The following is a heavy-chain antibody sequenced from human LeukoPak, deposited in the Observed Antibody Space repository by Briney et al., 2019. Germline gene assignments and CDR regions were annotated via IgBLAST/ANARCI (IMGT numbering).Heavy chain of an antibody. Sequence: GGSLRLSCAASGFTFSSYGMHWVRQAPGKGLEWVAVISYVGSNKYYADSVKGRFTISRDNSKNTLYLQMNSLRAEDTAVYYCAKNSPGEGAYFDSWGQGTLVTVSP. V-gene: IGHV3-30*18. J-gene: IGHJ4*02. CDR2: ISYVGSNK. CDR1: GFTFSSYG. CDR3: AKNSPGEGAYFDS. D-gene: IGHD1-26*01.